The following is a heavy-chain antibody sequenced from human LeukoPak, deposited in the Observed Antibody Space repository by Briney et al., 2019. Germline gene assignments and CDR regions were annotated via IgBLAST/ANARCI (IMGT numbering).Heavy chain of an antibody. V-gene: IGHV4-39*01. D-gene: IGHD1-26*01. J-gene: IGHJ1*01. CDR1: GHSISSTSFY. CDR3: ARHASGSYNNCQY. Sequence: PSETLSLTCTVSGHSISSTSFYWAWIRQAPGKGLEWIGSIYYSGHTYYNPSRKSRVTISVDTPDNHFSLNLDSVTAADTACYYCARHASGSYNNCQYWGQGTLVTVSS. CDR2: IYYSGHT.